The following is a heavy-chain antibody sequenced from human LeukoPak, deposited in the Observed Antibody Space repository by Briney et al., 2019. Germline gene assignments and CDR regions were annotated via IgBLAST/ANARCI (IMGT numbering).Heavy chain of an antibody. J-gene: IGHJ4*02. Sequence: GGSLRLSCAASGFTFDDYAMHWVRQAPGKGLEWVSGISWNSGSIGYADSVKGRFTISRDNAKNSLYLQMNSLRAEDTALYYCAKDMRYYYDSSGSGGFDYWGQGTLVTVSS. CDR1: GFTFDDYA. CDR2: ISWNSGSI. CDR3: AKDMRYYYDSSGSGGFDY. D-gene: IGHD3-22*01. V-gene: IGHV3-9*01.